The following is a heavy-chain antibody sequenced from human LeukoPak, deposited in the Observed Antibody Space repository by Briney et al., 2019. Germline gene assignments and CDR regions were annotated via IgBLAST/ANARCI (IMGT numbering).Heavy chain of an antibody. D-gene: IGHD5-24*01. CDR1: GFTFSYLA. CDR3: ARLLGQGDGYKAFDL. J-gene: IGHJ4*02. V-gene: IGHV3-23*01. Sequence: GGSLRLSCAASGFTFSYLAMSWVRQAPGKGLEWVSAISGTGGSTHYADSVKGRFTISRHHTKNSLYLQMNSLRPEATAVYYCARLLGQGDGYKAFDLWGQGTLVTVSS. CDR2: ISGTGGST.